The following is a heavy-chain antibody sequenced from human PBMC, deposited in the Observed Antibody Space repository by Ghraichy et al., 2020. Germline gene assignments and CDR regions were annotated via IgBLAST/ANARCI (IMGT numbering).Heavy chain of an antibody. V-gene: IGHV3-30*18. Sequence: GGSLRLSCAASGFTFSSYGMHWVRQAPGKGLEWVAVISYDGSNKYYADSVKGRFTISRDNSKNTLYLQMNSLRAEDTAVYYCAKDRAYYYESSGYYYVLGGFDYWGQGTLVTVSS. D-gene: IGHD3-22*01. CDR3: AKDRAYYYESSGYYYVLGGFDY. CDR2: ISYDGSNK. CDR1: GFTFSSYG. J-gene: IGHJ4*02.